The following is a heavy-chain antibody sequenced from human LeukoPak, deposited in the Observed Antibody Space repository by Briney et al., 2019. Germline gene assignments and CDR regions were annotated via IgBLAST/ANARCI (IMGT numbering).Heavy chain of an antibody. D-gene: IGHD4-17*01. Sequence: ASVKVSCKASGGTFSSYAISWVRQAPGQGLEWMGGIIPIFGTANYAQKFQGRVTITADESTSTAYMELSSLRSEDTAVYYCASGAHDYGDFYFDYWGQRTLVTVSS. CDR1: GGTFSSYA. J-gene: IGHJ4*02. CDR3: ASGAHDYGDFYFDY. CDR2: IIPIFGTA. V-gene: IGHV1-69*13.